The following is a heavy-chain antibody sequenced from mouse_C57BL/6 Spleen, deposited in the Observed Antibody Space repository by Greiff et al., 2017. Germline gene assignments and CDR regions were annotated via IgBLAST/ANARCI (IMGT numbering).Heavy chain of an antibody. J-gene: IGHJ2*01. D-gene: IGHD2-1*01. CDR2: IYPGDGDT. Sequence: LEESGPELVKPGASVKISCKASGYAFSSSWMNWVKQRPGKGLEWIGRIYPGDGDTNYNGKFKGKATLTADTSSSTAYMQLSSLTSEDSAVYFCARMVTFDYWGQGTTLTVSS. V-gene: IGHV1-82*01. CDR1: GYAFSSSW. CDR3: ARMVTFDY.